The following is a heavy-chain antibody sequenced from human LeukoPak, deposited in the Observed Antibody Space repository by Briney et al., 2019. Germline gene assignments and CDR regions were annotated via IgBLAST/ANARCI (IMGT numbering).Heavy chain of an antibody. CDR3: AHIGVGDYDYGMDV. CDR2: FDPEDGET. V-gene: IGHV1-24*01. CDR1: GYTLTELS. Sequence: ASVKVSCKVSGYTLTELSMHWVRQAPGKGLEWMGGFDPEDGETIYAQKFQGRVTMTEDTSTDTAYVELSSLRSEDTAVYYCAHIGVGDYDYGMDVWGQGTTVTVSS. D-gene: IGHD2-2*01. J-gene: IGHJ6*02.